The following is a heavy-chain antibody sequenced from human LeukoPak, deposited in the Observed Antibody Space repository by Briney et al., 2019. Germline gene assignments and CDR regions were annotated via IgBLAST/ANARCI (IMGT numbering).Heavy chain of an antibody. CDR3: ASFGVVPAAIDY. J-gene: IGHJ4*02. CDR2: INHGGST. Sequence: SETLSLTCAVSGGSPDFSGYYWTWVRQPPGKRLEWIGEINHGGSTNYNPSLKSRVTISVGTSKNQFSLKLSSVTAADTAVYYCASFGVVPAAIDYWGQGTLVTVSS. V-gene: IGHV4-34*01. D-gene: IGHD2-2*01. CDR1: GGSPDFSGYY.